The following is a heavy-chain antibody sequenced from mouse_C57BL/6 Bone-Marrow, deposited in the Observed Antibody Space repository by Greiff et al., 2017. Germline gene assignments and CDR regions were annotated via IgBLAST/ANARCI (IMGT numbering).Heavy chain of an antibody. J-gene: IGHJ2*01. V-gene: IGHV1-55*01. CDR2: IYTGSGST. CDR1: GFTFTSYW. D-gene: IGHD1-1*01. CDR3: ARWAVALDY. Sequence: QVQLQPPGAELVKPGASVKMSCKASGFTFTSYWITWVKQRPGQGLEWIGDIYTGSGSTTYNEKFKSKATLTVDTSASTAYMQLSSLTSEDSAVLYGARWAVALDYWGQGTTLT.